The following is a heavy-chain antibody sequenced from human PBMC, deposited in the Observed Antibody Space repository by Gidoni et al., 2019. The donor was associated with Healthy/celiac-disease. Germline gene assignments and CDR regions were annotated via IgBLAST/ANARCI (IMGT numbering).Heavy chain of an antibody. CDR2: IYYSGST. Sequence: QVQLQESCPGLVKPSQTLSLTCTVSVGSISRGGYFWSWIRQHPGKGLEWIGYIYYSGSTYYNPSLKSRVTIPVDTSKNQFSLKLSSGTAADTTVYYCAGDCSSTSCYSFAGSHYYGMDVWGQGTTVTVSS. CDR3: AGDCSSTSCYSFAGSHYYGMDV. CDR1: VGSISRGGYF. V-gene: IGHV4-31*03. D-gene: IGHD2-2*02. J-gene: IGHJ6*02.